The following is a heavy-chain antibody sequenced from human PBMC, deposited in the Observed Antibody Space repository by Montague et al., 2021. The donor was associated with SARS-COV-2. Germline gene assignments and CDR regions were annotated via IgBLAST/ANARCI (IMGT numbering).Heavy chain of an antibody. Sequence: ETLSLTCTVSGGSISSTSYYWGWISQPQGKGLEWIGRISYSGSTYYKSSLKSRVTISVDTSKNQFSLRLSSVTAADTAVYYCARHITGSGDAFDIWGQGTMVTVSS. CDR3: ARHITGSGDAFDI. J-gene: IGHJ3*02. V-gene: IGHV4-39*01. D-gene: IGHD3-10*01. CDR2: ISYSGST. CDR1: GGSISSTSYY.